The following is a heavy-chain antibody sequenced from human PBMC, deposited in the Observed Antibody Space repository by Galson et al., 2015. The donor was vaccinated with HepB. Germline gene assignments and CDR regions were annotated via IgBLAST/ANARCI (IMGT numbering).Heavy chain of an antibody. CDR1: GFTFSDYY. CDR2: ISGSSSYT. CDR3: ARAQGYCSGGNCYLPGY. D-gene: IGHD2-15*01. V-gene: IGHV3-11*06. J-gene: IGHJ4*02. Sequence: SLRLSCAASGFTFSDYYMSWIRQAPGKGLEWVSYISGSSSYTNYADSVSGRLTISRDNAKNSLYLQMNSLRAEDTAVYYCARAQGYCSGGNCYLPGYWGQGTLVTVSS.